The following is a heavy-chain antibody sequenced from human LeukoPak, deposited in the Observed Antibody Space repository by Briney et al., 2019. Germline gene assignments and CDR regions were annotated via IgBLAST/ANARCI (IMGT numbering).Heavy chain of an antibody. CDR3: ARGLRVLLWFGELLGYNWFDP. CDR1: GGSFSGYY. D-gene: IGHD3-10*01. J-gene: IGHJ5*02. CDR2: INHSGST. V-gene: IGHV4-34*01. Sequence: SETLSLTCAVYGGSFSGYYWSWICQPPGKGLEWIGEINHSGSTNYNPSLKSRVTISVDTSKNQFSLKLSSVTAADTAVYYCARGLRVLLWFGELLGYNWFDPWGQGTLVTVSS.